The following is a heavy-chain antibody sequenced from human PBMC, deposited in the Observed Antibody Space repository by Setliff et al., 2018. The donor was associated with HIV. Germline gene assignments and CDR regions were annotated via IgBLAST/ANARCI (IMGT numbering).Heavy chain of an antibody. CDR2: ISGGST. V-gene: IGHV3-66*01. J-gene: IGHJ6*02. CDR1: GFTVSSNE. D-gene: IGHD6-19*01. CDR3: KKDTVGSTRDYYRMDV. Sequence: GSLRLSCAASGFTVSSNEMSWVRQAPGKGLEWVSSISGGSTYYADSRKGRFTISRDNSKNTLHLQMNSLRAEDTAVYYCKKDTVGSTRDYYRMDVWGQGTTVTVSS.